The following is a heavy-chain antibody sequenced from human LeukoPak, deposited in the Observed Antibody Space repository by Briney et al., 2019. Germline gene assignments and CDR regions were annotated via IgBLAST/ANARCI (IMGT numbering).Heavy chain of an antibody. CDR2: IKQGGSEK. Sequence: GGSLRLSCAASGFTFTNYWMTWVRPAPGKGLEWVASIKQGGSEKYYVDSVKGRFTISRDNTKNSLYLQMNSLRAEDTAVYYCARVSGTIGGAFDIWGQGTMVTVSS. CDR3: ARVSGTIGGAFDI. J-gene: IGHJ3*02. D-gene: IGHD2-8*01. V-gene: IGHV3-7*01. CDR1: GFTFTNYW.